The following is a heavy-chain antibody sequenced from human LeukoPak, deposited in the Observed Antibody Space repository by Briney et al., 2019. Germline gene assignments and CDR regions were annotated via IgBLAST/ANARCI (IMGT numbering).Heavy chain of an antibody. D-gene: IGHD3-10*01. CDR2: IRSKANNYAT. J-gene: IGHJ4*02. V-gene: IGHV3-73*01. CDR3: TRRGRGFGELLID. CDR1: GFTFRGSA. Sequence: GGSLKLSCAASGFTFRGSAIHWVRQPSGKGLEWVGRIRSKANNYATAYAASVKGRSTISRDDSKNTAYLQMNSLKTEDTAVYYCTRRGRGFGELLIDWGQGTLVTVSS.